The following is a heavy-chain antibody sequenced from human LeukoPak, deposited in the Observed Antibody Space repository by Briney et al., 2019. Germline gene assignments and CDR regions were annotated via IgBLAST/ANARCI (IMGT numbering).Heavy chain of an antibody. V-gene: IGHV1-18*01. CDR2: INAYNGDT. J-gene: IGHJ6*03. CDR3: ARWGLVAPGTYYYYYMDV. Sequence: ASVKVSCKASGYTFTNYGVSWVRQAPGQGLEWMGWINAYNGDTHYAQNLQGRLTMTTDTSTSTAFMELRSLRPDDTAVYYCARWGLVAPGTYYYYYMDVWGRGTTVTVSS. D-gene: IGHD2-2*01. CDR1: GYTFTNYG.